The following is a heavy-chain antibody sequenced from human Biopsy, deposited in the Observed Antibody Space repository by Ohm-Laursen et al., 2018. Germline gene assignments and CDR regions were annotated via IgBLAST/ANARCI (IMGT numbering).Heavy chain of an antibody. Sequence: SLRLSCSASGFSFSDYYMIWIRQAPGKGLEWVSYISSSGRTMYYADSVKGRFTISRDNANKSLYLQMNSLRVEDTAVYYCATTRSFDNWGQGTLVTVSS. J-gene: IGHJ4*02. CDR2: ISSSGRTM. V-gene: IGHV3-11*01. D-gene: IGHD5-24*01. CDR3: ATTRSFDN. CDR1: GFSFSDYY.